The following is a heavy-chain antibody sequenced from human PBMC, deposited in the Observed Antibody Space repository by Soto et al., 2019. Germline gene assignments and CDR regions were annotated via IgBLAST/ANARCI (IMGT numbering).Heavy chain of an antibody. Sequence: VQLQQSGPGLVKPSQTLSLTCDISGDSVSTNTATWDWIRQSPSRGLEWLGRTYYRSRWNFDYALSVKSRISFSPDISNNLVALQLTVLCPDYTAIFYCVSLLFYSWLDSWGQGTLVTVSS. CDR3: VSLLFYSWLDS. J-gene: IGHJ5*01. CDR2: TYYRSRWNF. CDR1: GDSVSTNTAT. D-gene: IGHD2-21*02. V-gene: IGHV6-1*01.